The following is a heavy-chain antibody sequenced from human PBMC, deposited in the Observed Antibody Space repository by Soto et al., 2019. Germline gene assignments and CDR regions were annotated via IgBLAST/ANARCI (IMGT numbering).Heavy chain of an antibody. Sequence: EVQLVESGGGLVQPGGSLRLSCVASGFSVSATKYMNWLRQAPDKGLEWVSVIYSGGTYYYADSVKGRFTISRHDSKNTLYLQMDSLRPVDTAVYFCARANDLNAFDMWGQWTMVTVSS. V-gene: IGHV3-53*04. CDR1: GFSVSATKY. J-gene: IGHJ3*02. CDR3: ARANDLNAFDM. CDR2: IYSGGTY.